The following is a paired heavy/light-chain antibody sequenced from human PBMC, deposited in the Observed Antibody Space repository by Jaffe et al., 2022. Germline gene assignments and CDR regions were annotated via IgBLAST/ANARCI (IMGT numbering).Light chain of an antibody. CDR2: AAS. Sequence: DIQMTQSPSSLSASVGDRVTITCRASQGISNSLAWYQQKPGKAPKLLLYAASRLESGVPSRFSGSGSGTDYTLTISSLQPEDFATYYCQQYYSTPQTFGQGTKVEIK. J-gene: IGKJ1*01. CDR1: QGISNS. CDR3: QQYYSTPQT. V-gene: IGKV1-NL1*01.
Heavy chain of an antibody. Sequence: QITLKESGPTLVKPTQTLTLTCTFSGFSLSTSGVGVGWIRQPPGKALEWLALIYWDDDKRYSPSLKSRLTITKDTSKNQVVLTMTNMDPVDTATYYCAHGLDYYDILTGYSPGYYFDYWGQGTLVTVSS. CDR1: GFSLSTSGVG. V-gene: IGHV2-5*02. D-gene: IGHD3-9*01. CDR2: IYWDDDK. J-gene: IGHJ4*02. CDR3: AHGLDYYDILTGYSPGYYFDY.